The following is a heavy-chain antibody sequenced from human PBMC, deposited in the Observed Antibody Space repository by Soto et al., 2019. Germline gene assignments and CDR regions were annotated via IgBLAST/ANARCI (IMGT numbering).Heavy chain of an antibody. Sequence: PGGSLRLSCAASGFTFSSYGMSWVRRAPGKGLEWVSVISGSGVTTYFAASVKGRFTISRDNSKNTLYLQMNSLRAEDTAVYYCAKGIQLWGPFDYWGQGTLVTVSS. CDR2: ISGSGVTT. J-gene: IGHJ4*02. CDR3: AKGIQLWGPFDY. D-gene: IGHD5-18*01. CDR1: GFTFSSYG. V-gene: IGHV3-23*01.